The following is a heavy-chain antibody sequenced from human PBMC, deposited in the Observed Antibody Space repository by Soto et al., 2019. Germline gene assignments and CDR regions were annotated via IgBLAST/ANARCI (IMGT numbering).Heavy chain of an antibody. CDR3: ARGAAYGAAAAAHFDY. CDR2: IWYDGSNK. Sequence: GGSLRLSCAASGFTFSSYGMHWVRQAPGKGLEWVAVIWYDGSNKYYADSVKGRFTISRDNSKNTLYLQMNSLRAEDTAVYYCARGAAYGAAAAAHFDYWGQGTLVTVSS. J-gene: IGHJ4*02. CDR1: GFTFSSYG. D-gene: IGHD2-2*01. V-gene: IGHV3-33*01.